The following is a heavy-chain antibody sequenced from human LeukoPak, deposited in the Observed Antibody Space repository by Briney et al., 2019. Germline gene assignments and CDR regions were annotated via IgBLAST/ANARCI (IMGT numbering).Heavy chain of an antibody. CDR1: GFTFSSYA. V-gene: IGHV3-23*01. D-gene: IGHD2-21*02. Sequence: GGSLRLSCAASGFTFSSYAMSWVRQAPGKGLEWVSAISGSGGSTYYADSVKGRFTISRDNSKNTLYLQMNGLRAEDTAVYYCAKDQRYCGGDCYSSFDYWGQGTLVTVSS. CDR3: AKDQRYCGGDCYSSFDY. J-gene: IGHJ4*02. CDR2: ISGSGGST.